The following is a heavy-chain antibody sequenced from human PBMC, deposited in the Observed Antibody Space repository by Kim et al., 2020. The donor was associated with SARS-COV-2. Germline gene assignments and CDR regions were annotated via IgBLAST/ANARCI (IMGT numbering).Heavy chain of an antibody. CDR2: IYYSGST. J-gene: IGHJ3*02. Sequence: SETLSLTCTVSGGSISSGGYYWSWIRQHPGKGREWIGYIYYSGSTYYNPSLKSRVTISVDTSKNQFSLKLSSVTAADTAVYYCARAATNVVVVAATVVAFDIWGQGTMVTVSS. CDR1: GGSISSGGYY. CDR3: ARAATNVVVVAATVVAFDI. V-gene: IGHV4-31*03. D-gene: IGHD2-15*01.